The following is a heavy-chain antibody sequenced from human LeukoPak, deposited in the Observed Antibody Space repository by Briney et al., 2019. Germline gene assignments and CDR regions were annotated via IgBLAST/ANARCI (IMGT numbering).Heavy chain of an antibody. CDR3: ARVMTKYCSSTSCYGGYY. J-gene: IGHJ4*02. Sequence: SETLSLTCTVSGGSISSYYWSWIRQPPGKGLEWIGYIYYSGSTNYNPSLKSRVTISVDTSKNQFSLKLSSVTAADTAVYYCARVMTKYCSSTSCYGGYYWGQGTLVTVSS. CDR2: IYYSGST. V-gene: IGHV4-59*12. D-gene: IGHD2-2*01. CDR1: GGSISSYY.